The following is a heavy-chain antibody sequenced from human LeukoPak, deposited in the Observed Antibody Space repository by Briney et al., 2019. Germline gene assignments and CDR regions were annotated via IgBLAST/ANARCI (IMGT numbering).Heavy chain of an antibody. Sequence: PGGSLRLSCAASGFTFSSYEMNWVRQAPGKGLEWVSYITGCGDVTYYADSVKGRFSISRDNAKNSLYLQMNSLRAEDTAIYYCVRWPSGSYPYYYYYGMDVWGTGTTVTVSS. D-gene: IGHD3-10*01. V-gene: IGHV3-48*03. CDR1: GFTFSSYE. J-gene: IGHJ6*04. CDR3: VRWPSGSYPYYYYYGMDV. CDR2: ITGCGDVT.